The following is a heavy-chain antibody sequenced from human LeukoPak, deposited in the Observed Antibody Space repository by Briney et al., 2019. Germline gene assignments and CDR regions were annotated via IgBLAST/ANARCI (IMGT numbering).Heavy chain of an antibody. CDR1: GFPFSSYA. J-gene: IGHJ5*02. V-gene: IGHV3-64D*06. Sequence: GGSLRLSCSASGFPFSSYAMHWVRQAPGKGLQYVSAISSNGGSTYYADSVKGRFTISRDNSKNTLYLQMSSLRAEDTAVYYCVKDSEVVPAVANWFDPWGQGTLVTVSS. D-gene: IGHD2-2*01. CDR2: ISSNGGST. CDR3: VKDSEVVPAVANWFDP.